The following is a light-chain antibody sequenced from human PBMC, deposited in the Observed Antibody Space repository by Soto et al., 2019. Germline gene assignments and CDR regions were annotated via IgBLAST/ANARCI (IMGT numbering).Light chain of an antibody. CDR1: SSNIGSNT. Sequence: QPVLTQPPSASGTPGQRVTISCSGSSSNIGSNTVNWYHQLPGTAPKLLIYSNSQRPSGVPDRFSGSRSGTSASLAISGLQSEDEADYYCATWDDSLNGVVFGGGTKVTVL. J-gene: IGLJ2*01. CDR2: SNS. V-gene: IGLV1-44*01. CDR3: ATWDDSLNGVV.